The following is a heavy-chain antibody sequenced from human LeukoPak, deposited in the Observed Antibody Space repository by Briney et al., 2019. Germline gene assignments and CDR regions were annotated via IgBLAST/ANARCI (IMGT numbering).Heavy chain of an antibody. J-gene: IGHJ4*01. CDR2: INTNTGNP. Sequence: ASVKVSCKASGYTFTSYAMNWVRQAPGQGLEWMGWINTNTGNPTYAQGFTGRFVFSLDTSVSTAYLQISSLKAEDTAVYYCARGISRYFDWLFVYLEGGFDYWGQGTLVTVSS. CDR1: GYTFTSYA. D-gene: IGHD3-9*01. V-gene: IGHV7-4-1*02. CDR3: ARGISRYFDWLFVYLEGGFDY.